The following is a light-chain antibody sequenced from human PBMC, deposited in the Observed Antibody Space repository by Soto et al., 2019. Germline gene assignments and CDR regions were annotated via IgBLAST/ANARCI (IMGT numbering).Light chain of an antibody. CDR2: EVS. J-gene: IGLJ2*01. V-gene: IGLV2-14*01. CDR3: SSYTSSSTPYVV. Sequence: QSALTQPASVSGSPGQSITISCTGTSSDVGGYNYVSWYQQHPGKAPKLVIYEVSNRPSGVSNRFSGSKSGNTASLTISGLQAEDEADYYCSSYTSSSTPYVVSGGGTKLTVL. CDR1: SSDVGGYNY.